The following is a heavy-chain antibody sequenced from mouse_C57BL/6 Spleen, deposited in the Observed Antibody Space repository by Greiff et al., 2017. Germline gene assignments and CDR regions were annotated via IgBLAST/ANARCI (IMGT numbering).Heavy chain of an antibody. Sequence: EVQRVESGGGLVKPGGSLKLSCAASGFTFSSYAMSWVRQTPEKRLEWVATISDGGSYTYYPDNVKGRFTISRDNAKNNLYLQMSHLKSEDTAMYYCARDGLLGAWFAYWGQGTLVTVSA. D-gene: IGHD2-3*01. CDR2: ISDGGSYT. CDR3: ARDGLLGAWFAY. J-gene: IGHJ3*01. V-gene: IGHV5-4*01. CDR1: GFTFSSYA.